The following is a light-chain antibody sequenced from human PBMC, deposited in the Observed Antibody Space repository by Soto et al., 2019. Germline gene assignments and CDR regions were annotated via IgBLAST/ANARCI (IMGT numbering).Light chain of an antibody. CDR1: QSISNL. CDR2: KAS. J-gene: IGKJ5*01. CDR3: QQENSYPIT. V-gene: IGKV1-5*03. Sequence: EIRMTQSPSTLSASVGDRVTLTCRASQSISNLFAWYQQKPGRAPILFIYKASTLASGVPTRFSGSGSGTDFSLTISSLQDDDAATYYCQQENSYPITFGQGTRLEIK.